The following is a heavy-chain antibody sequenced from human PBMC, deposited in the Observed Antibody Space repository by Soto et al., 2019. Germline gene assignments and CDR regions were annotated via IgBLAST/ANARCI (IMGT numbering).Heavy chain of an antibody. CDR2: IYAGSIT. Sequence: DVQLVESGGGLIQPGGSLRLSCAVSGFSVSSKYMSWVRQAAGKGLEWVSVIYAGSITFYADFVKGRFTISRDDSKNSLYLQMNSLRAEDTAVYYCARIPYDNSGTIFDYWGQGTQVTVSS. J-gene: IGHJ4*02. CDR1: GFSVSSKY. D-gene: IGHD3-22*01. V-gene: IGHV3-53*01. CDR3: ARIPYDNSGTIFDY.